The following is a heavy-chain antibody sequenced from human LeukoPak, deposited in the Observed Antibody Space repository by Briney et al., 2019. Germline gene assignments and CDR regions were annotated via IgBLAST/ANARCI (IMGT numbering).Heavy chain of an antibody. CDR1: GYTFTNYG. CDR2: IIPIFGTA. Sequence: ASVKVSCKASGYTFTNYGITWVRQAPGQGLEWMGGIIPIFGTANYAQKFQGRVTITADESTSTAYMELSSLRSEDTAVYYCARGGWEGIVVVVAERENYFDYWGQGTLVTVSS. CDR3: ARGGWEGIVVVVAERENYFDY. D-gene: IGHD2-15*01. V-gene: IGHV1-69*13. J-gene: IGHJ4*02.